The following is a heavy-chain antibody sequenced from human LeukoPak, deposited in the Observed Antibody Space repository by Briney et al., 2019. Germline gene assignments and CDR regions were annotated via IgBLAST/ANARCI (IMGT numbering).Heavy chain of an antibody. J-gene: IGHJ4*02. D-gene: IGHD1-7*01. Sequence: ASVKVSCKASGYTFTSYEMHWVRQAPGQGLEWMGIINPNGGSTSYAQKLQGRVTMTRDTSTSRVYMELRSLRSDDTAVYYCERALPRYNWNYGSRVKFDYWGQGTLVTVSS. CDR2: INPNGGST. CDR3: ERALPRYNWNYGSRVKFDY. CDR1: GYTFTSYE. V-gene: IGHV1-46*01.